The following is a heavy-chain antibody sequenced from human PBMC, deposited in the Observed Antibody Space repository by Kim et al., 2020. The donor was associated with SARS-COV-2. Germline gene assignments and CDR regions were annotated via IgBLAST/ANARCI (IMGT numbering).Heavy chain of an antibody. CDR1: GGSFSGYY. D-gene: IGHD2-2*01. Sequence: SETLSLTCAVYGGSFSGYYWSWIRQPPGKGLEWIGEINHSGSTNYNPSLKSRVTISVDTSKNQFSLKLSSVTAADTAVYYCARGVDIVVVPAGHYYYGMDVWGQGTTVTVSS. CDR3: ARGVDIVVVPAGHYYYGMDV. J-gene: IGHJ6*02. V-gene: IGHV4-34*01. CDR2: INHSGST.